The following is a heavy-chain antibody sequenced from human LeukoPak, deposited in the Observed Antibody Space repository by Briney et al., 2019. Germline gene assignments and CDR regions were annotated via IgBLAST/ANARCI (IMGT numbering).Heavy chain of an antibody. CDR1: GFTVSSNY. D-gene: IGHD2-15*01. CDR2: IYSGGST. J-gene: IGHJ4*02. V-gene: IGHV3-53*01. CDR3: ARDVEYCSGASCYAYDY. Sequence: PGGSLRLSCAASGFTVSSNYMSWVRQAPGWGLEWVSVIYSGGSTYYADSVKGRFTISRDNSKNTLYLQMNSLRAEDTAVYYCARDVEYCSGASCYAYDYWGQGTLVTVSS.